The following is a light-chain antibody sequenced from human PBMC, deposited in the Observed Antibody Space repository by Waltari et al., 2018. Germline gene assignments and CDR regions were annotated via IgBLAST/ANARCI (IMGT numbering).Light chain of an antibody. CDR2: AAS. CDR3: QQSDSTPYT. Sequence: DIQMTQSPSSLSASVGDRVTLTCRASQSITTYFKWYQQKPGNAPKLLIYAASSLQSGVPSRFSGSGSATDFTLTISSLQPEDFATYYCQQSDSTPYTFGQGTKLEIK. CDR1: QSITTY. V-gene: IGKV1-39*01. J-gene: IGKJ2*01.